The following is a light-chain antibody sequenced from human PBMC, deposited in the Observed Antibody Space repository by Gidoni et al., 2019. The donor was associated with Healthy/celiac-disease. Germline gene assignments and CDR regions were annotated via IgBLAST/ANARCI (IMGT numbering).Light chain of an antibody. V-gene: IGKV3-20*01. CDR2: GAS. CDR3: QQYGSSPWT. J-gene: IGKJ1*01. CDR1: QSVSSSY. Sequence: ELVLTQSPGTLSLSPGERATLSCRAIQSVSSSYLAWYQQKPGQAPRLLIYGASSSATGIPDRFSGSGSGTDFTLTISRLEPEDFAVYYCQQYGSSPWTFGQGTKVEIK.